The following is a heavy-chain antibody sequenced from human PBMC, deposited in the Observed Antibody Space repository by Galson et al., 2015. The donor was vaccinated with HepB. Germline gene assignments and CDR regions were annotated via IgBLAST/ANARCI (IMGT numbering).Heavy chain of an antibody. D-gene: IGHD3-22*01. CDR1: GFTFSSYG. CDR2: ISYDGSNK. CDR3: AKDPLPYYYDSSGYYAGFDY. V-gene: IGHV3-30*18. Sequence: SLRLSCAASGFTFSSYGMHWVRQAPGKGLEWVAVISYDGSNKYYADSVKGRFTISRDNSKNTLYLQMNSLRAEDTAVYYCAKDPLPYYYDSSGYYAGFDYWGQGTLVTVSS. J-gene: IGHJ4*02.